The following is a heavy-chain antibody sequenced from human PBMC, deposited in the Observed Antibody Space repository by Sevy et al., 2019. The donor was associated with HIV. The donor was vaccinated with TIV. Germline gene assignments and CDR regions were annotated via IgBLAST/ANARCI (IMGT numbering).Heavy chain of an antibody. J-gene: IGHJ4*02. CDR2: INHSGST. CDR3: SRAGDWGLGD. CDR1: GGSFSGYH. Sequence: SETLSLTCAVYGGSFSGYHWTWIRQLPGKGLEWIWKINHSGSTNYNPSLKSRVTMSVDTSKKQFSLKMTSVTAADTAVYYCSRAGDWGLGDWGQGTLVTVSS. V-gene: IGHV4-34*01. D-gene: IGHD7-27*01.